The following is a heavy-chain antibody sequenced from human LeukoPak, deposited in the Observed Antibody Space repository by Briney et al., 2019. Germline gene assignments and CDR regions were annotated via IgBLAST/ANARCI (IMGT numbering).Heavy chain of an antibody. V-gene: IGHV4-4*07. J-gene: IGHJ1*01. D-gene: IGHD4-23*01. Sequence: SETLSLTCTVSGGSISSYYWSWIRQPAGKGLEWIGRIYTSGSTNYNPSLKSRVTMSVDTSKNQFSLKLSSVTAADTAVYYCARDLVTGGNSLGNFQHWGQGTLVTVSS. CDR1: GGSISSYY. CDR3: ARDLVTGGNSLGNFQH. CDR2: IYTSGST.